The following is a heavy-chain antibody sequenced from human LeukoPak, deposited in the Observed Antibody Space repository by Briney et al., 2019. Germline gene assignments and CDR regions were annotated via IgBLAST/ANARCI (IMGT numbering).Heavy chain of an antibody. CDR1: GFTFSTYA. CDR3: AKSGGLSGSGRLAMDV. CDR2: ISGSGGST. V-gene: IGHV3-23*01. D-gene: IGHD3-10*01. Sequence: GGSLRLSCAASGFTFSTYAMSWVRLAPGKGLEWVSGISGSGGSTYYADSVKGRSTSSRDNSNNTLYVQMNSLRVEDTAVYYCAKSGGLSGSGRLAMDVWGQGTTVTVSS. J-gene: IGHJ6*02.